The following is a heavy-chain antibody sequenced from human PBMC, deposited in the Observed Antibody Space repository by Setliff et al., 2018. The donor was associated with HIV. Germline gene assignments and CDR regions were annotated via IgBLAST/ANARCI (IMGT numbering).Heavy chain of an antibody. V-gene: IGHV1-46*01. D-gene: IGHD3-9*01. CDR1: GYTFTFYS. CDR2: INPSGGST. Sequence: ASVKVSCKASGYTFTFYSIHWVRQAPGHGLEWMGIINPSGGSTSYSQKFQGRLTITADESTSTVYRELTNLRSEDTAMYYCAREKSPVLEYFDWLKPRHVFDVWGQGTVVTVSS. CDR3: AREKSPVLEYFDWLKPRHVFDV. J-gene: IGHJ3*01.